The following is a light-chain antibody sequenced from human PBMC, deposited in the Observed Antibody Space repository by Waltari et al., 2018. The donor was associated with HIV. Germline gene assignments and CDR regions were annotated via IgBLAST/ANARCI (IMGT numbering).Light chain of an antibody. J-gene: IGLJ2*01. Sequence: QSVLTQTPSASGTPGQRVTISCSGRSSNVGSNYVYWYQQLPGTAPKLLIYRNNQRPSGVPDRFSGSKSGTSASLAISGLRSEDEADYYCAAWDNSLSVLVVFGGGTKLTVL. CDR3: AAWDNSLSVLVV. CDR2: RNN. V-gene: IGLV1-47*01. CDR1: SSNVGSNY.